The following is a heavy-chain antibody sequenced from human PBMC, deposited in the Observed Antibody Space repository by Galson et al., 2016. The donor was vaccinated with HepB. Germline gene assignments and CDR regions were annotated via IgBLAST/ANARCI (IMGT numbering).Heavy chain of an antibody. J-gene: IGHJ4*02. CDR3: AKEGEGHIAMIAVINGDLDY. CDR2: IGGGGTGT. Sequence: SLRLSCAASGFTFRIYAVTWVRQAPGKGLEWISTIGGGGTGTYYADSVKGRFTITRDNSKNTMYLQMNSLKAEETAIYYCAKEGEGHIAMIAVINGDLDYWGQGTLVTVSS. D-gene: IGHD3-22*01. CDR1: GFTFRIYA. V-gene: IGHV3-23*01.